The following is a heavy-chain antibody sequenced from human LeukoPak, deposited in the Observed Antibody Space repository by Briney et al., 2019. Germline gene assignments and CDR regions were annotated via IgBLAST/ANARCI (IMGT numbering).Heavy chain of an antibody. CDR3: AKRLAIAVAGIELDYYGMDV. Sequence: GGSLRLSCAASGFTFAGYAMSWVRQAPGKGLEWVSGINNSGGGTYYADSVKGRFIIPSDNSKNTLYLQMNSLSAEDTAIYYCAKRLAIAVAGIELDYYGMDVWGQGTTVTVSS. CDR1: GFTFAGYA. D-gene: IGHD6-19*01. J-gene: IGHJ6*02. CDR2: INNSGGGT. V-gene: IGHV3-23*01.